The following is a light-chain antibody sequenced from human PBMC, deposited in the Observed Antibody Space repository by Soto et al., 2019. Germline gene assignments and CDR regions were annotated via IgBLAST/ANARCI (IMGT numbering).Light chain of an antibody. V-gene: IGKV1-27*01. J-gene: IGKJ4*01. CDR1: QGIGVY. CDR2: AAS. Sequence: DIQMTQSPSSLSASLGDRVTITCRASQGIGVYLAWFQQKPGNVPKLLIYAASALQSGVPSRFSGSGSGTDFTLTISSLQPEDFATYYCQKYNSAPLTFGGGTKVEIK. CDR3: QKYNSAPLT.